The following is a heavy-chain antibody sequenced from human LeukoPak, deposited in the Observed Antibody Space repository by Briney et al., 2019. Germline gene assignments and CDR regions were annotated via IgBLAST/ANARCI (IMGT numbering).Heavy chain of an antibody. CDR2: ISSNGGST. CDR3: ARAFLYDFWGASPMDV. D-gene: IGHD3-3*01. J-gene: IGHJ6*03. V-gene: IGHV3-64*01. CDR1: GFTFSSYA. Sequence: PGGSLRLSCAASGFTFSSYAMHWVRQGPGKGLEYVSAISSNGGSTDYANSVKGRFIISRDNSKNTLYLQMGSLRAEDMAVYYCARAFLYDFWGASPMDVWGKGTTVTVSS.